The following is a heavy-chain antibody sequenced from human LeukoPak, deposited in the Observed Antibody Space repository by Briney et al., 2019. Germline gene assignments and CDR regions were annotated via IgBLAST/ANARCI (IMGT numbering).Heavy chain of an antibody. Sequence: SETLSLTCTVSGGSISSYYWSWIRQPAGKGLEWIGHIYARGSTNYYPSLQSRVTMSVDTSKNQFSLKLSSVTAADTALYYCARDPRVSGYYQDAFDIWGQGTMVTVSS. J-gene: IGHJ3*02. D-gene: IGHD3-22*01. CDR1: GGSISSYY. CDR2: IYARGST. CDR3: ARDPRVSGYYQDAFDI. V-gene: IGHV4-4*07.